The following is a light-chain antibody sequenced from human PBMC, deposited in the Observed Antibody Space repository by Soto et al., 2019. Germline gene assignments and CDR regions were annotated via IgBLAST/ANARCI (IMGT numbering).Light chain of an antibody. CDR2: GAF. CDR3: QQYNNWPPYT. CDR1: QSVSTT. V-gene: IGKV3-15*01. J-gene: IGKJ2*01. Sequence: EIVMTQSPVTLSARPGEGATLSCRASQSVSTTVAWYQQRPGQAPRLLIYGAFARATGVPPRFSGSGSGTEFTLTISSLQSEDFAIYYCQQYNNWPPYTFGQGTKVDIK.